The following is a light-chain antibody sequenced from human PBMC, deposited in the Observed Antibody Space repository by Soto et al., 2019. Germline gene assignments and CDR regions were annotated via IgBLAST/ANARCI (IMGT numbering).Light chain of an antibody. CDR3: CSYAGSSTFV. Sequence: QSALTQPASVSGSLGQSITISCTGTSSDVGSYNLVSWYQQHPGKAPKLMIYEGSKRPSGVSNRFCGSKSGNTASLTISGLQAEDEAVYYCCSYAGSSTFVFGTGTKLTVL. J-gene: IGLJ1*01. CDR1: SSDVGSYNL. CDR2: EGS. V-gene: IGLV2-23*03.